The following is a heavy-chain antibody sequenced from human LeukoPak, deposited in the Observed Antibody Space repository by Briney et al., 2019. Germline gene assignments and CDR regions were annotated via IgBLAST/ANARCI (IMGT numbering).Heavy chain of an antibody. J-gene: IGHJ4*02. CDR1: GFTFSDCY. V-gene: IGHV3-11*06. CDR3: ARGGLGSFDY. D-gene: IGHD3-10*01. Sequence: PGGSLRLSCAASGFTFSDCYMSWFRQAPGKGLEWLSYIGGSGADTNYADSVKDRFTISRDNAKNMLYLQMNSLRAEDTAVYYCARGGLGSFDYWGQGTLVTVSS. CDR2: IGGSGADT.